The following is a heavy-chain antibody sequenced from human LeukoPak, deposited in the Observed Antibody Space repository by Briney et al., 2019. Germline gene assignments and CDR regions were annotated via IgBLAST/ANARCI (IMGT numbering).Heavy chain of an antibody. D-gene: IGHD6-13*01. V-gene: IGHV3-11*04. J-gene: IGHJ5*02. CDR1: GFTFSDYY. CDR2: ISSSGSTT. CDR3: ARGAAAGIVGWLDP. Sequence: GGSLRLSCAASGFTFSDYYMSWIRQAPGKGLEWVSYISSSGSTTYYADSVKGRFTISRDNAMNSLYLQMNSLRAEDTAVYYCARGAAAGIVGWLDPWGQGTLVTVSS.